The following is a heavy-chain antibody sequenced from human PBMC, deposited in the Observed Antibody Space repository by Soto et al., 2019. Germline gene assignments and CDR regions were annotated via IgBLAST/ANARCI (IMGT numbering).Heavy chain of an antibody. J-gene: IGHJ4*02. CDR2: IYSGGST. Sequence: GGSLRLSCAASGFTVSSNYMSWVRQAPGKGLEWVSVIYSGGSTYYADSVKGRFTISRDNSKNTLYLQMNSLRAEDTAVYYCGSSSSVSSPIDYWGQGTMVTVYS. CDR3: GSSSSVSSPIDY. CDR1: GFTVSSNY. V-gene: IGHV3-53*01. D-gene: IGHD6-6*01.